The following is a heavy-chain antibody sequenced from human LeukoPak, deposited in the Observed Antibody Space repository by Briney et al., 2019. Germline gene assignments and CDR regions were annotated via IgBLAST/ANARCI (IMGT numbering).Heavy chain of an antibody. J-gene: IGHJ3*02. CDR2: IYYSGST. CDR1: GSSISSGDYY. Sequence: SETLSLTCTVSGSSISSGDYYWSWLRKPPGEGVEWIGYIYYSGSTYYNPSLKSRVTISVDTSKNQFSLKLSSVTAADTAVYYCARGYPYYDILTGYWNPGDAFDIWGQGTMVTVSS. CDR3: ARGYPYYDILTGYWNPGDAFDI. D-gene: IGHD3-9*01. V-gene: IGHV4-30-4*01.